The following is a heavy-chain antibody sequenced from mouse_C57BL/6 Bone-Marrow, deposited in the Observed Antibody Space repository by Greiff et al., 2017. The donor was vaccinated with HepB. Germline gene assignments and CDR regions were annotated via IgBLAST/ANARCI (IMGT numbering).Heavy chain of an antibody. J-gene: IGHJ4*01. CDR1: GYTFTDYY. CDR2: IYPGSGNT. CDR3: ARGGVVAAYAMDY. D-gene: IGHD1-1*01. Sequence: VQLQQSGAELVRPGASVKLSCKASGYTFTDYYINWVKQRPGQGLEWIARIYPGSGNTYYNEKFKGKATLTAEKSSRTAYMQLSSLTSEDSAVYFCARGGVVAAYAMDYWGQGTSVTVSS. V-gene: IGHV1-76*01.